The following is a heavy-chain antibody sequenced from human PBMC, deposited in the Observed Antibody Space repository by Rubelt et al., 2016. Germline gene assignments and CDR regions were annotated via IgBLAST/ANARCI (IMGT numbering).Heavy chain of an antibody. V-gene: IGHV3-48*04. CDR2: ISSTSGTL. CDR1: SYS. Sequence: SYSMNWVRQAPGKGLEWIAYISSTSGTLSYADSVKGRFTISRDNAKNSLYLQMNSLRAEDTAVYYCARDRLGGLGSAIDYWGQGTLVTVSS. CDR3: ARDRLGGLGSAIDY. D-gene: IGHD3-16*01. J-gene: IGHJ4*02.